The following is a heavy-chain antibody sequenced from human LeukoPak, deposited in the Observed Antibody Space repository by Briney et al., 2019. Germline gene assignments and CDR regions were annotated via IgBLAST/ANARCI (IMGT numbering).Heavy chain of an antibody. CDR2: IADSGGST. CDR1: GFTFSINA. D-gene: IGHD3-3*01. CDR3: AKTYRNFWSNFDY. Sequence: GGSLRLSCAASGFTFSINAMSWVRQAPGKGLEWVSAIADSGGSTYYADSVKGRFTISRDNSKNTLYLQMHSLRAEDTAVYYCAKTYRNFWSNFDYWGQGTLVTVSS. J-gene: IGHJ4*02. V-gene: IGHV3-23*01.